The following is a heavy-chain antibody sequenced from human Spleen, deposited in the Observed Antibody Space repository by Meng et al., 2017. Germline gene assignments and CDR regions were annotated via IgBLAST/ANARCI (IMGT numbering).Heavy chain of an antibody. CDR3: AHRAVAGSFEYFQH. J-gene: IGHJ1*01. CDR2: IYWDDDK. Sequence: STLDGSCPTLVKPTQPLTLTCTFSGFSLRTSGVGVGWIRQPPGKALEWLALIYWDDDKRYSPSLKSRLTITKDNSKNQVVLTMTNMDSVDTATYYCAHRAVAGSFEYFQHWGQGTLVTVSS. V-gene: IGHV2-5*02. CDR1: GFSLRTSGVG. D-gene: IGHD6-19*01.